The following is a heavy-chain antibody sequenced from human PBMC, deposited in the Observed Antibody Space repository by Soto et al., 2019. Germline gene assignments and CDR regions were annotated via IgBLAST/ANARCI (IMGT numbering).Heavy chain of an antibody. CDR2: IYYSGST. CDR3: ARVDTAKNRYYYYYYYMDV. V-gene: IGHV4-59*01. CDR1: GGSISSYY. Sequence: SETLSLTCTVSGGSISSYYWSWIRQHPGKGLEWIGYIYYSGSTNYNPSLKSRVTISVDTSKNQFSLKLSSVTAADTAVYYCARVDTAKNRYYYYYYYMDVWGKGTTVTVSS. D-gene: IGHD5-18*01. J-gene: IGHJ6*03.